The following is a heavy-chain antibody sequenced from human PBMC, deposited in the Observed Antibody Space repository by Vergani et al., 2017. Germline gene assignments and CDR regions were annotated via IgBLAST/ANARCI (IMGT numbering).Heavy chain of an antibody. D-gene: IGHD3-22*01. CDR2: INWNGGST. CDR1: GFTFDDYG. Sequence: EVQLVESGGGVVRPGGSLRLSCAASGFTFDDYGMSWVRQAPGKGLECVSGINWNGGSTGYADSVKGRFTIARDNAKNSLYLQMNSLRAEDTALYYCARDPPYYYDSSGYYHRLLDYWGQGTLVTVSS. CDR3: ARDPPYYYDSSGYYHRLLDY. V-gene: IGHV3-20*04. J-gene: IGHJ4*02.